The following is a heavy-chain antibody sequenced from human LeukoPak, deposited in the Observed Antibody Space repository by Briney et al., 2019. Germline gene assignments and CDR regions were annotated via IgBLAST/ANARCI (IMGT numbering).Heavy chain of an antibody. CDR2: IKSKTDGGTT. V-gene: IGHV3-15*01. CDR1: GFTFSNAW. J-gene: IGHJ5*02. Sequence: GGSLRLSCAASGFTFSNAWMNWVRQAPGKGLGWVGRIKSKTDGGTTDYAAPVKGRFTISRDDSQNVLHLQMNSLQTDDTAVYYCSRGYWFDPWGQGTLVTVSS. CDR3: SRGYWFDP. D-gene: IGHD3-10*01.